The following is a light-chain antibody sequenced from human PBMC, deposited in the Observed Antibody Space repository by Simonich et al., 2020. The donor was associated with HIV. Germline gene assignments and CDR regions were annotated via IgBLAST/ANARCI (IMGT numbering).Light chain of an antibody. CDR1: QSVSSY. Sequence: EIVLTQSPATLSLSPGERATLSCRASQSVSSYLAWYQQKPGQAPRLLIYDASNRATGIPARFSGSGSGTEFALTISSLQSEDFAVYYCQQYNNWPRTFGLGTKVEMK. V-gene: IGKV3-11*01. CDR3: QQYNNWPRT. CDR2: DAS. J-gene: IGKJ1*01.